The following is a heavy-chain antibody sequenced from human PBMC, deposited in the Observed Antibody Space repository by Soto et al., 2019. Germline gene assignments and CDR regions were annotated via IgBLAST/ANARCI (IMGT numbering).Heavy chain of an antibody. CDR1: GFTFSSYA. Sequence: EVQLLESGGGLVQPGGSLRLSCAASGFTFSSYAMIWVRQAPGKGLEWVSAISGSGGSTYYADSVKGRFTISRDNSKNTLYLQMNGLRAADTAVYYCAKGGDHYHSSGYYINWGHGTLVTVSS. CDR3: AKGGDHYHSSGYYIN. J-gene: IGHJ4*01. V-gene: IGHV3-23*01. CDR2: ISGSGGST. D-gene: IGHD3-22*01.